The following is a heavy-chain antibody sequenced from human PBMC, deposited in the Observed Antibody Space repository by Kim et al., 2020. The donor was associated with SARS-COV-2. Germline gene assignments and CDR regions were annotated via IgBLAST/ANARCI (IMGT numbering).Heavy chain of an antibody. CDR3: AMSSGTWDY. Sequence: SETLSLTCAVYGGSFSGYYWSWIRQPPGKGLEWIGEINHSGSTNYNPSLKSRVTISVDTSKNQFSLKLSSVTAADTAVYYCAMSSGTWDYWGQGTLVTVSS. J-gene: IGHJ4*02. V-gene: IGHV4-34*01. CDR2: INHSGST. D-gene: IGHD3-22*01. CDR1: GGSFSGYY.